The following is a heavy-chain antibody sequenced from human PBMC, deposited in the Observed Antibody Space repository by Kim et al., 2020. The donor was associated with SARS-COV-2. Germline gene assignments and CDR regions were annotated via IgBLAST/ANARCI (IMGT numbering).Heavy chain of an antibody. CDR1: GGSISSGGYS. D-gene: IGHD3-22*01. J-gene: IGHJ4*02. V-gene: IGHV4-30-2*01. CDR3: AREGYYDSSGYYSRLFGY. CDR2: IYHSGST. Sequence: SETLSLTCAVSGGSISSGGYSWSWIRQPPGKGLEWIGYIYHSGSTYYNPSLKSRVTISVDRSKNQFSLKLSSVTAADTAVYYCAREGYYDSSGYYSRLFGYWGQGTLVTVSS.